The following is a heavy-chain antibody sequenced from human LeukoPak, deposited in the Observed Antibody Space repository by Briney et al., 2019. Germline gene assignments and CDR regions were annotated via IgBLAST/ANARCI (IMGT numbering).Heavy chain of an antibody. J-gene: IGHJ4*02. Sequence: GGSLRLSCSGSGLTLSTYAMHWVRQAPGKGLEYVSAIDSDGVGTYYAGSVKGRFTISRDKSKNTLYLQMRSLRAEYTAVYYCMTRDTSGYWGQGTLVTVSS. V-gene: IGHV3-64D*09. CDR2: IDSDGVGT. CDR1: GLTLSTYA. D-gene: IGHD3-10*01. CDR3: MTRDTSGY.